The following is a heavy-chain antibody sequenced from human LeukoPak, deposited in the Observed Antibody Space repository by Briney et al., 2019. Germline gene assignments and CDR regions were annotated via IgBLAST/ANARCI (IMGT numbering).Heavy chain of an antibody. CDR3: ARVGDLDAFDI. D-gene: IGHD3-16*01. V-gene: IGHV3-64*01. CDR2: ISSSGGST. CDR1: GFTFSSYA. J-gene: IGHJ3*02. Sequence: PGGSLRLSCAASGFTFSSYAMHWVRQAPGKGLEYVSAISSSGGSTYYANSVKGRFTISRDNSKNTLYLQMGSLRAEDMAVYYCARVGDLDAFDIWGQGTMVTVSS.